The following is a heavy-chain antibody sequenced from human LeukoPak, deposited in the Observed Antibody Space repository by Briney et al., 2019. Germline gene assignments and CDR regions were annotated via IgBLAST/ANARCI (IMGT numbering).Heavy chain of an antibody. D-gene: IGHD4-17*01. Sequence: SVKVSCKASGGTFSSYAISWMRQAPGQGLEWMGGIIPIFGTANYAQKFQGRVTITTDESTSTAYMELSSLRSEDTAVYYCARAPYLKTHDYGDYEVDAFDIWGQGTMVTVSS. CDR1: GGTFSSYA. V-gene: IGHV1-69*05. CDR3: ARAPYLKTHDYGDYEVDAFDI. J-gene: IGHJ3*02. CDR2: IIPIFGTA.